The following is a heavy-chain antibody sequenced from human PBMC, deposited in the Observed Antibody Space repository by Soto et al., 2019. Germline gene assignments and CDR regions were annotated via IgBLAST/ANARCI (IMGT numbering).Heavy chain of an antibody. J-gene: IGHJ4*02. CDR1: GGTFSSYT. D-gene: IGHD2-2*01. CDR2: IIPIRGIA. V-gene: IGHV1-69*02. CDR3: ANGVVVPAARGSFDY. Sequence: QVQLVQSGAEVKKPGSSVKVSCKASGGTFSSYTISWVRQAPGQGLEWMGRIIPIRGIANYAQKFQGRVTITADKSTSTAYMELSSLRSEDTAVYYCANGVVVPAARGSFDYWGQGTLVTVSS.